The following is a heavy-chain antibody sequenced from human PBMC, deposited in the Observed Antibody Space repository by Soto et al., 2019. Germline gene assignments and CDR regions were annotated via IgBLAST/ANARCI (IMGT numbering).Heavy chain of an antibody. CDR3: ARDRVKRGQSYYSGMDV. D-gene: IGHD3-10*01. V-gene: IGHV1-69*12. CDR1: GGTFSSFA. CDR2: FIPTFATP. Sequence: QVLLVQSGAEVKKPGSSVKVSCKTSGGTFSSFAISWVRLAPGQGLESLGVFIPTFATPTYALKFQGRVSITADESTRTAYMELSSLRSEDTAVYYCARDRVKRGQSYYSGMDVWGQGTTVTVSS. J-gene: IGHJ6*02.